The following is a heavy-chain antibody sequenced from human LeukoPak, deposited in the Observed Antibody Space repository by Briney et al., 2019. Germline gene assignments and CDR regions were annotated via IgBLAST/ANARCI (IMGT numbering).Heavy chain of an antibody. J-gene: IGHJ2*01. CDR3: ARDPSNTSGRNQYFDL. CDR2: ISAFNGDT. Sequence: GASVKVSCKASGYTFNHHGISWVRQAPGQGPEWMGWISAFNGDTIYAQKFQDRVTLTKDTSTTTAYMDLRSLTSDDTALYFCARDPSNTSGRNQYFDLWGPGTLVNVSS. CDR1: GYTFNHHG. V-gene: IGHV1-18*01. D-gene: IGHD6-19*01.